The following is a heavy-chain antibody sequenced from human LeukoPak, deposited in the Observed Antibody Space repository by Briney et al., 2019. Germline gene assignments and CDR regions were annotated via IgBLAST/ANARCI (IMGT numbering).Heavy chain of an antibody. CDR1: GYSFTSYW. V-gene: IGHV5-51*01. Sequence: GESLKISCKGSGYSFTSYWIGRVRQMPGKGLEWMGIIYPGDSDTRYSPSFPGQVTISADKSIRTAYLQWSSLKASDTAIYYCARHHDYGDYGCFDYWGQGTLVTVSS. CDR2: IYPGDSDT. CDR3: ARHHDYGDYGCFDY. J-gene: IGHJ4*02. D-gene: IGHD4-17*01.